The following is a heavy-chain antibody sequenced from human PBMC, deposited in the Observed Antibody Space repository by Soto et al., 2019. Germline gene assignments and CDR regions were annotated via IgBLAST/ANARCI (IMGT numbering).Heavy chain of an antibody. J-gene: IGHJ4*02. CDR3: ARCYYDSSGPAHC. Sequence: GGSLRLSCAASGFTFSSYGMHWVRQAPGKGLEWVAVIWYDGSNKYYADSVKGRFTISRDNSKNTLYLQMNSLRAEDTAVYYCARCYYDSSGPAHCCGQGALVTFYS. CDR2: IWYDGSNK. D-gene: IGHD3-22*01. V-gene: IGHV3-33*01. CDR1: GFTFSSYG.